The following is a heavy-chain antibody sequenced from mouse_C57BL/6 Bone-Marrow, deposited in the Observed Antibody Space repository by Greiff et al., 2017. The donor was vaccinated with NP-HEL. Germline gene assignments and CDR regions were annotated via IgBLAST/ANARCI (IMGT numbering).Heavy chain of an antibody. D-gene: IGHD2-3*01. CDR3: ARKDGYYVWFAY. V-gene: IGHV2-2*01. CDR1: GFSLTSYG. Sequence: QVQLQQSGPGLVQPSQSLSITCTVSGFSLTSYGVHWVRQSPGKGLEWLGVIWSGGGTDYNAAFISRLSISKDNSKSQVFIRRNSLQADDTAIYYCARKDGYYVWFAYWGQGTLVTVAA. J-gene: IGHJ3*01. CDR2: IWSGGGT.